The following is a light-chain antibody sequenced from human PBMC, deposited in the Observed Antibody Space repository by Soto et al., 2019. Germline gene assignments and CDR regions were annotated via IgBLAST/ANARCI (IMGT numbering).Light chain of an antibody. J-gene: IGLJ3*02. V-gene: IGLV1-51*01. Sequence: QSVLTQPPSVSAAPGQTVTISCSGSSSNIGDNYVSWYQQLSGTAPKLLIYDINKRPSGIPDRCSGSKSGTSATLGITGLQTGDEDDYYCGTWDSSLSAWMFGGGTKVTVL. CDR3: GTWDSSLSAWM. CDR2: DIN. CDR1: SSNIGDNY.